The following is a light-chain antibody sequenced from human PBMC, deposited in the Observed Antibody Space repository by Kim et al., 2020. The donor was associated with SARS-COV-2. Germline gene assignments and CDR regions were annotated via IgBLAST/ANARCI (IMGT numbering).Light chain of an antibody. CDR1: SGAVTSGHY. CDR3: MLSYGGAPWV. J-gene: IGLJ3*02. Sequence: GETVTLTCGSSSGAVTSGHYPYWFQQKPGQAPRTLIYDTDNKHSWTPARFSGSLLRGKAALTLSGAQPEDEAEYYCMLSYGGAPWVFGGGTQLTVL. V-gene: IGLV7-46*01. CDR2: DTD.